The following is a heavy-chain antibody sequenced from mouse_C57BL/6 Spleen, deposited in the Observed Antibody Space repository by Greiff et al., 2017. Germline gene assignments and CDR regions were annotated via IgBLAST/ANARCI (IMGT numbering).Heavy chain of an antibody. V-gene: IGHV5-9-1*02. Sequence: EVMLVESGEGLVKPGGSLKLSCAASGFTFSSYAMSWVRQTPEKRLEWVAYISSGGDYIYYADTVKGRFTISRDNARNTLYLQMSSLKSEDTAMFYCTNYYYGSSYGAWFAYWGQGTLVTVSA. CDR2: ISSGGDYI. CDR3: TNYYYGSSYGAWFAY. D-gene: IGHD1-1*01. CDR1: GFTFSSYA. J-gene: IGHJ3*01.